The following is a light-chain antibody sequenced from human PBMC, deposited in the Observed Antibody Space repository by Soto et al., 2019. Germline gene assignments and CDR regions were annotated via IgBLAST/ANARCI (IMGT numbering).Light chain of an antibody. CDR1: QCVXYDH. CDR3: QQYGSAPRT. Sequence: IGLTNSAYTLSLSPGERAPLSCRASQCVXYDHLAWYRQTPGQAPRLLXYGASSRAAGSPDRLSGSGSGTDFTLTISRLEPDDFAVYYCQQYGSAPRTFGQGTKVDI. J-gene: IGKJ1*01. V-gene: IGKV3-20*01. CDR2: GAS.